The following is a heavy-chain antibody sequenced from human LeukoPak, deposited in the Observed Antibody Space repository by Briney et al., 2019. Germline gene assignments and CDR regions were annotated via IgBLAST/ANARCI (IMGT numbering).Heavy chain of an antibody. J-gene: IGHJ5*02. V-gene: IGHV4-61*02. Sequence: SETLSLTCTVSGGSINSGSYYWSWIRQPAGKGLEWIGRIYTSGSTNYNPSLKSRVTISVDTSKNQFSLKLSSVTAADTAVYYCARHYLWAMAKFDPWGQGTLVTVSS. CDR2: IYTSGST. CDR1: GGSINSGSYY. CDR3: ARHYLWAMAKFDP. D-gene: IGHD5-18*01.